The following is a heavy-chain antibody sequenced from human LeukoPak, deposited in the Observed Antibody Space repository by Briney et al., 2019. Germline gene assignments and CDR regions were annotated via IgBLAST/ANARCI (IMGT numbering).Heavy chain of an antibody. Sequence: GGSLRLSCAASGFTFSSYAMHWVRQAPGKGLEWVAIISSDGTDKYYADSVKGRFTISRDNSKNTLYVQMHSLRPEDTAVYYCTRDGYSYNDYGGIDYWGQGTLVTVSS. CDR3: TRDGYSYNDYGGIDY. CDR2: ISSDGTDK. V-gene: IGHV3-30*04. D-gene: IGHD5-12*01. J-gene: IGHJ4*02. CDR1: GFTFSSYA.